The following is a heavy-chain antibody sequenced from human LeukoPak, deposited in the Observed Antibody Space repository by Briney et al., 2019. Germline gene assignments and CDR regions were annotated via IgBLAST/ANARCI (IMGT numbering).Heavy chain of an antibody. J-gene: IGHJ6*02. Sequence: PSETLSLTCTVSGGSVSSGSYYWSWIRQPPGKGLEWIGYIYYSGSTNYNPSLKSRVTISVDTSKNQFSLKLSSVTAADTAVCYCARDRKDYGDYGEYYYYYGMDVWGQGTTVTVSS. CDR1: GGSVSSGSYY. CDR2: IYYSGST. V-gene: IGHV4-61*01. CDR3: ARDRKDYGDYGEYYYYYGMDV. D-gene: IGHD4-17*01.